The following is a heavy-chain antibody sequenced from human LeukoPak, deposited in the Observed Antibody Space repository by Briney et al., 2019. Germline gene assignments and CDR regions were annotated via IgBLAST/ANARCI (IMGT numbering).Heavy chain of an antibody. CDR3: ARVEAPTYCSSTSCYTGIDY. V-gene: IGHV4-39*07. CDR2: IYYSGST. CDR1: GGSISSSSYY. D-gene: IGHD2-2*02. J-gene: IGHJ4*02. Sequence: PSETLSLTCTVSGGSISSSSYYWGWIRQPPGKGLEWIGSIYYSGSTYYNPSLKSRVTISVDTSKNQFSLKLSSVTAADTAVYYCARVEAPTYCSSTSCYTGIDYWGQGTLSPSPQ.